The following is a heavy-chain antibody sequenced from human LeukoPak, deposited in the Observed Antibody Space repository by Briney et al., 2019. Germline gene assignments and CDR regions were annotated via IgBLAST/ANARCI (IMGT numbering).Heavy chain of an antibody. CDR2: IYHSGST. V-gene: IGHV4-39*07. J-gene: IGHJ3*02. CDR3: ARDGWRLGAFDI. Sequence: SETLSLTCTVSGGSISSSSYYWGWIRQPPGKGLEWIGYIYHSGSTYYNPSLKSRVTISVDRSKNQFSLKLSSVTAADTAVYYCARDGWRLGAFDIWGQGTMVTVSS. D-gene: IGHD5-24*01. CDR1: GGSISSSSYY.